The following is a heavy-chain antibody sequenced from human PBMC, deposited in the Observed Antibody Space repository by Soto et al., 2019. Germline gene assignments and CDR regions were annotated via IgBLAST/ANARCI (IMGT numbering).Heavy chain of an antibody. CDR3: ARAASYSSSSPFDY. CDR1: GGSISSGGYS. V-gene: IGHV4-30-2*01. J-gene: IGHJ4*02. CDR2: IYHSGST. D-gene: IGHD6-6*01. Sequence: PSETLSLTCAVSGGSISSGGYSWSWIRQPPGKGLEWIGYIYHSGSTYYNPSLKSRVTISVDGSKNQFSLKLSSVTAADTAVYYCARAASYSSSSPFDYWGQGTLVTVSS.